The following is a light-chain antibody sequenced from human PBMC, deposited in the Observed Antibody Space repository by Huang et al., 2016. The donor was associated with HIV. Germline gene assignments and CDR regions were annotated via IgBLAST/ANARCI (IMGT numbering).Light chain of an antibody. CDR3: QQYGSSPWT. V-gene: IGKV3-20*01. J-gene: IGKJ1*01. CDR2: GAS. CDR1: QSVSSYY. Sequence: EIVLTQSPGTLSLSPGERATLSCRASQSVSSYYLDWYQQKPGQAPRLLIYGASSRATGIPDRFSGSGSGTDFTLTISRLEPEDFVVYYCQQYGSSPWTFGQGTKVEIK.